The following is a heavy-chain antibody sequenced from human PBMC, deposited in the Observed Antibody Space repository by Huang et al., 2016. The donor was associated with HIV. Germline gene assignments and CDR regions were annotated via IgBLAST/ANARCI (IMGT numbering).Heavy chain of an antibody. CDR2: ISWNRANR. V-gene: IGHV3-9*01. J-gene: IGHJ4*02. Sequence: EVQLVESGGNLIQTGRSLRLACAALGFRFDNSALYWVRQAPVKGLWCVSSISWNRANRAYGDAVKGRFTISRDNARNSLYLQMNSLRPDDTALYYCVKGDIVGTANFFDYWGQGTQVSVSS. CDR1: GFRFDNSA. CDR3: VKGDIVGTANFFDY. D-gene: IGHD1-26*01.